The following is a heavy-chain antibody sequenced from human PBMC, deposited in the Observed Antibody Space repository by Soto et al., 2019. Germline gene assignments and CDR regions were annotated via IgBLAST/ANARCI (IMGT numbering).Heavy chain of an antibody. Sequence: QVYLEQSGAEVKKPGASVKVTCKASGDTFWNFGISWVRQAPGQGLEWMGWISPYNDNTNSAQKFQDRVTMTTDTSTSTAYMELRSLRSDDTAVYYCARLPTSGYHTHYYYGMDVWGQGTTVTVSS. V-gene: IGHV1-18*01. CDR2: ISPYNDNT. CDR3: ARLPTSGYHTHYYYGMDV. J-gene: IGHJ6*02. CDR1: GDTFWNFG. D-gene: IGHD3-22*01.